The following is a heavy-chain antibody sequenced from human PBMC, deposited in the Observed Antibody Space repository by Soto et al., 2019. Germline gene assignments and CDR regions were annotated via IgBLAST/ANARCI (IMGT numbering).Heavy chain of an antibody. CDR1: GFTFSTYG. D-gene: IGHD2-2*01. J-gene: IGHJ6*02. CDR3: AKVHCSSTSGYPNYYYYYGMDV. V-gene: IGHV3-30*18. CDR2: ISYDGTNK. Sequence: GGSLRLSCAASGFTFSTYGMHWVRQAPGRGLEWVGVISYDGTNKYYADSVKGRFTISRDNSKNTLYLQMNSLRAEDTAMYYWAKVHCSSTSGYPNYYYYYGMDVWGQGTTVTVSS.